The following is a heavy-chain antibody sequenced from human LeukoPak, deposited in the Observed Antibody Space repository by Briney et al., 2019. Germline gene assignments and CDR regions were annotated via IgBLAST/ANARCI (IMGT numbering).Heavy chain of an antibody. CDR1: GYTFTSYD. V-gene: IGHV1-8*01. CDR3: ARGRREVRGVTQYFDY. J-gene: IGHJ4*02. CDR2: MNPNSGNT. D-gene: IGHD3-10*01. Sequence: ASVKVSCKASGYTFTSYDINWVRQATGQGLEWMGWMNPNSGNTGYAQKFQGRVTMTRNTSISTAYMELSSLRSEDTAVYYSARGRREVRGVTQYFDYWGQGTLVTVSS.